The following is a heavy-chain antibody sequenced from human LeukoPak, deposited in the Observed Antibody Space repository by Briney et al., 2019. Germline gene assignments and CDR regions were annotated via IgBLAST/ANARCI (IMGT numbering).Heavy chain of an antibody. J-gene: IGHJ5*02. D-gene: IGHD3-22*01. Sequence: SETLSLTCTVSGGSISSYYWSWIRQPPGKGLEWIGYIYYSGSTNYNPSLKSRVTISVDTSKNQFSLKLSSVTAADTAVYYCARDVGSSGLNWFDPWGQGTLVTVSS. CDR2: IYYSGST. CDR1: GGSISSYY. CDR3: ARDVGSSGLNWFDP. V-gene: IGHV4-59*01.